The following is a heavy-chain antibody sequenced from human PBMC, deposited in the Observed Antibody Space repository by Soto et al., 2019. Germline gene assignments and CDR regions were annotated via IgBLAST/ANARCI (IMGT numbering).Heavy chain of an antibody. D-gene: IGHD5-12*01. CDR1: GFTFSRYA. V-gene: IGHV3-64D*06. CDR3: VKDRWLHT. J-gene: IGHJ5*02. CDR2: ISSNGGST. Sequence: GGSLRLSCSASGFTFSRYAIHWVRQAPGKGLEYVSAISSNGGSTDYADSVKGRFTISRDNSKNTMYLQMSSLRPDDTAVYYCVKDRWLHTWGQGTLVTVSS.